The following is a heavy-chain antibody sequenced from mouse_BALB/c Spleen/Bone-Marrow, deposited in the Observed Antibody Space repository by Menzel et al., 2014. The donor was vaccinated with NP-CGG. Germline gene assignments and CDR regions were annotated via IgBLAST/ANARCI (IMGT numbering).Heavy chain of an antibody. CDR2: IRNKANVYST. Sequence: EVQLVESGGGLVQPGGSLRLSCATSGFIFTDYYMSWVRQPPGKALEWLGFIRNKANVYSTEYSASVKGRFTISRDNFQSILYLQMNTLRAEDSATYYCVREEDGYYVGFAYWGQGTLVTVSA. J-gene: IGHJ3*01. V-gene: IGHV7-3*02. CDR3: VREEDGYYVGFAY. D-gene: IGHD2-3*01. CDR1: GFIFTDYY.